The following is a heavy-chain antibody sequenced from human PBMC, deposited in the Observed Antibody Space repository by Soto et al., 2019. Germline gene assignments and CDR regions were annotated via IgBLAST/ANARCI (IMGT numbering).Heavy chain of an antibody. Sequence: ASLKVSCKASGGTFSSYAISWVRQAPGQGLEWMGGIIPIFGTANYAQKFQGRVTITADESTSTAYTELSSLRSEDTAVYYCAKDLKYYYDSSGYYHNWFDPWGQGTLVTVSS. J-gene: IGHJ5*02. V-gene: IGHV1-69*13. CDR1: GGTFSSYA. D-gene: IGHD3-22*01. CDR2: IIPIFGTA. CDR3: AKDLKYYYDSSGYYHNWFDP.